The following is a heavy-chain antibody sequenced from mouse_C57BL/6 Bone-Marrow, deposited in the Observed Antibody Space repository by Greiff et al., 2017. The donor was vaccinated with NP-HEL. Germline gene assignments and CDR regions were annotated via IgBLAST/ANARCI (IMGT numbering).Heavy chain of an antibody. V-gene: IGHV1-50*01. D-gene: IGHD1-1*01. CDR1: GYTFTSYW. J-gene: IGHJ2*01. Sequence: QVQLQQPGAELVKPGASVKLSCKASGYTFTSYWMQWVKQRPGQGLEWIGEIDPSDSYTNYNQKFKGKATLTVDTSSSTAYMQLSSLTSEDSAVYYCASYYYGSSYLDYWGKGTTLTVSS. CDR2: IDPSDSYT. CDR3: ASYYYGSSYLDY.